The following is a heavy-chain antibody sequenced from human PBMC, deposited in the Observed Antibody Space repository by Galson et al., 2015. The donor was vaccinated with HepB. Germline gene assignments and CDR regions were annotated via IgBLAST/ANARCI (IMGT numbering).Heavy chain of an antibody. D-gene: IGHD1-26*01. J-gene: IGHJ4*02. CDR2: INPKSGGT. CDR3: ARRISGSYLDY. CDR1: GYTFTDYY. Sequence: SVKVSCKASGYTFTDYYMHWVRQAPGQGLEWMGWINPKSGGTNYAQKFQGRVTMTRDTSISTAYMELSRLRSDDTAVYYCARRISGSYLDYWGQGTLATVSS. V-gene: IGHV1-2*02.